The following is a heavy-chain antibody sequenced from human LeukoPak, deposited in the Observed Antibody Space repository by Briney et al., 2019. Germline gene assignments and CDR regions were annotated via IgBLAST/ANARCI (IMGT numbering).Heavy chain of an antibody. V-gene: IGHV3-7*03. CDR1: GFTFSSYW. CDR2: IKQDGSEK. CDR3: ARVNDYVWGSYEDY. Sequence: GGSLRLSCAASGFTFSSYWMSWVRQAPGKGLEWVANIKQDGSEKYYVGSVKGRFTISRDNAKNSLYLQMNSLRAEDTAVYYCARVNDYVWGSYEDYWGQGTLVTVSS. D-gene: IGHD3-16*01. J-gene: IGHJ4*02.